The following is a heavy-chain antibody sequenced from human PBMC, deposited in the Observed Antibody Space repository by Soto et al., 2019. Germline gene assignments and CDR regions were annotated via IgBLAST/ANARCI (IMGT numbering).Heavy chain of an antibody. CDR3: ARDRRGYRFRRGYWFAP. J-gene: IGHJ5*02. Sequence: QVQLQETGPGLVKPSQTLSLTCTFSGGSISSGGYYWSWIRQHPGKGLEWIGYIYYSGSTYYNPSLKRRVTISVDTSKTQFSLKLRSETAAETAVYYCARDRRGYRFRRGYWFAPCGQGTLVTVSS. V-gene: IGHV4-31*03. D-gene: IGHD5-18*01. CDR1: GGSISSGGYY. CDR2: IYYSGST.